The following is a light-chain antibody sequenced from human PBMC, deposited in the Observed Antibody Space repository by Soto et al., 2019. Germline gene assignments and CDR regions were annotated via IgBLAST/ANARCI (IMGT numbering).Light chain of an antibody. V-gene: IGLV6-57*04. J-gene: IGLJ3*02. CDR2: HNK. Sequence: NFMLTQPHSVSESPGKTVTISCTRSSGSIGSNYVQWYQLRPGSAPATVIYHNKQRPSGVPDRFSGSIDTSSNSASLTISGLKTEDEADYYCSSYTSSSTLEVFGGGTKLTVL. CDR3: SSYTSSSTLEV. CDR1: SGSIGSNY.